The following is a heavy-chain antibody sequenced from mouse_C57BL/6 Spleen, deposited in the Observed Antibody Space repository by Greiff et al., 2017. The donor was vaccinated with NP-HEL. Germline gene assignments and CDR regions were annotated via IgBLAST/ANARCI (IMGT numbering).Heavy chain of an antibody. CDR1: GYAFSSYW. CDR3: ARNYGSSYEVYWYFDV. Sequence: VQLQQSGAELVKPGASVKISCKASGYAFSSYWMNWVKQRPGKGLEWIGQIYPGDGDTNYNGNFKGKATLTADKSSSTAYMQLSSLTSEDSAVYFCARNYGSSYEVYWYFDVWGTGTTVTVSS. V-gene: IGHV1-80*01. J-gene: IGHJ1*03. D-gene: IGHD1-1*01. CDR2: IYPGDGDT.